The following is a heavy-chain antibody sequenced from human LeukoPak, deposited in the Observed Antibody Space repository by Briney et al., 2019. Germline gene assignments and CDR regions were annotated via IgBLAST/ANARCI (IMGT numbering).Heavy chain of an antibody. V-gene: IGHV4-4*07. CDR3: ARETPSGWSTRPWFDP. J-gene: IGHJ5*02. Sequence: SETLSLTCTVSGGSISSYYWSWIRQPAGKGLEWIGRVYTSGSTNYNPSLNSRVSMSVDTSKNQFSLQLSSVTAADTAVYYCARETPSGWSTRPWFDPWGQGNLVTVSS. CDR2: VYTSGST. D-gene: IGHD6-19*01. CDR1: GGSISSYY.